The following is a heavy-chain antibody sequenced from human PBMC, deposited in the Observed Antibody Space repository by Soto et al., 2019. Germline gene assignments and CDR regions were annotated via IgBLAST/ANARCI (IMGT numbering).Heavy chain of an antibody. Sequence: GGSLRLSCAASGFTFSSYAMSWVRQAPGKGLEWVSAISGSGGSTYYADSVKGRFTISRDNSKNTLYLQMNSLRAEDTAVYYCAKDGFYDYYYYMDVWGKGTTVTVSS. J-gene: IGHJ6*03. CDR2: ISGSGGST. D-gene: IGHD2-2*03. CDR1: GFTFSSYA. CDR3: AKDGFYDYYYYMDV. V-gene: IGHV3-23*01.